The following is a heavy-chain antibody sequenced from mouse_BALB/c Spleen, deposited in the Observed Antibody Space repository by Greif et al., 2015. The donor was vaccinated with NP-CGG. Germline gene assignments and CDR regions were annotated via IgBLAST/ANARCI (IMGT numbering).Heavy chain of an antibody. J-gene: IGHJ4*01. V-gene: IGHV1-84*02. D-gene: IGHD4-1*01. CDR1: GYTFTDYY. CDR3: ARRTGTEAMDY. Sequence: QVQLQQSGPELVKPGASVKISCKASGYTFTDYYINWVKQKPGQGLEWIGWIYPGSGNTKYNEKFKDKATLTVDTSSSTAYMQLSSLTSEDTAVYSCARRTGTEAMDYWGQGTSVTVSP. CDR2: IYPGSGNT.